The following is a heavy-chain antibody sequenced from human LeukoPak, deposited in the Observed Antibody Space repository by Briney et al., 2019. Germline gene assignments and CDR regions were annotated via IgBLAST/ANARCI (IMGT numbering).Heavy chain of an antibody. D-gene: IGHD3/OR15-3a*01. J-gene: IGHJ3*02. V-gene: IGHV4-31*03. Sequence: NPSETPSLTCSVSSDSINSGGYYWSWIRQLPGKGLEWIGYVYHTGTTYYIPSLESRVTLSVDTSKNQFSLKLNSVTAADTAVYYCARDRWTVGAFDIWGQGTLVTVSS. CDR1: SDSINSGGYY. CDR2: VYHTGTT. CDR3: ARDRWTVGAFDI.